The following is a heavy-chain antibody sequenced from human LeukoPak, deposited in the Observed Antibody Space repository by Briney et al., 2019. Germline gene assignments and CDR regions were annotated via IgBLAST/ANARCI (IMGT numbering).Heavy chain of an antibody. J-gene: IGHJ4*02. D-gene: IGHD3-10*01. CDR3: ARDRPDWVRGVPTSNY. Sequence: GGSLRLSCAASGFTFSSYSMNWVRQAPGKGLEWVSSISSSSSYIYYADSVKGRFTISRDNAKSSLYLQMNSLRAEDTAVYYCARDRPDWVRGVPTSNYWGQGTLVTVSS. V-gene: IGHV3-21*01. CDR2: ISSSSSYI. CDR1: GFTFSSYS.